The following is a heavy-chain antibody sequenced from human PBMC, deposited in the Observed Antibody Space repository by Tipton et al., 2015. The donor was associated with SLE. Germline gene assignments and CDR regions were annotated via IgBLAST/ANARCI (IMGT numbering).Heavy chain of an antibody. J-gene: IGHJ5*02. CDR1: GGSISSGDYY. V-gene: IGHV4-30-4*01. Sequence: TLSLTCTVSGGSISSGDYYWSWIRQPPGKGLEWIGYIYYSGSTYYNPSLKSRVTISVDTSKNQFSLKLSSVTAADTAVYYCARVRAPTVTTFGPWGQGTLVTVSS. D-gene: IGHD4-17*01. CDR2: IYYSGST. CDR3: ARVRAPTVTTFGP.